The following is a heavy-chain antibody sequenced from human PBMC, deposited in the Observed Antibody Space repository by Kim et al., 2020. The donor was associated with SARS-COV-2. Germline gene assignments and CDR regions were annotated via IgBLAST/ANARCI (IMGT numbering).Heavy chain of an antibody. J-gene: IGHJ4*02. V-gene: IGHV5-51*01. CDR3: ARQAWYSSSWRN. Sequence: RYSPSFQGQVTISADKASSTAYLQWSSLKASDTAMYYCARQAWYSSSWRNWGQGTLVTVSS. D-gene: IGHD6-13*01.